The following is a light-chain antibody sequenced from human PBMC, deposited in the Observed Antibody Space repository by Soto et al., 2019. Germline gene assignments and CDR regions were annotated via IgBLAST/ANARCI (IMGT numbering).Light chain of an antibody. J-gene: IGKJ1*01. CDR1: QSLLYGDGKTY. CDR3: QQFGSSPLWT. Sequence: DVVMTQTPLSLSVTPGQPASMSCKSSQSLLYGDGKTYLYWYLQKPGQAPRLLIYGASSRATGIPDRFSGSGSGTDFTLTISRLEPEDFAVYYCQQFGSSPLWTFGQGTKVDIK. V-gene: IGKV2-29*01. CDR2: GAS.